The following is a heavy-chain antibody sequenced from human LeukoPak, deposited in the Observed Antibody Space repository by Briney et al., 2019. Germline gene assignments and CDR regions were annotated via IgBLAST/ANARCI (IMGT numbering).Heavy chain of an antibody. CDR3: ARSQARLGWFDP. CDR2: IYCGGGT. J-gene: IGHJ5*02. D-gene: IGHD6-19*01. V-gene: IGHV4-38-2*02. CDR1: GYSISSGYY. Sequence: SETLSLTCTVSGYSISSGYYWGWIRQPPGKGLEWIANIYCGGGTYYKPSLKGRFTISVDTSKNQFSLKLRSVTAADTAVYYCARSQARLGWFDPGGQGTLVTVSS.